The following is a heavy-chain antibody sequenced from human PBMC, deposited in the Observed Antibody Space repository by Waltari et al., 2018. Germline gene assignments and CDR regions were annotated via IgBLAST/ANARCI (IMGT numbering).Heavy chain of an antibody. V-gene: IGHV4-59*12. CDR1: GGSISSYY. D-gene: IGHD6-13*01. CDR3: ARVSRAAAGTFYYYMDV. CDR2: IYYSGST. Sequence: QVQLQESGPGLVKPSETLSLTCTVSGGSISSYYWSWIRQPPGKGLEWIGYIYYSGSTNYNPSLKSRVTISVDTSKNQFSLKLSSVTAADTAVYYCARVSRAAAGTFYYYMDVWGKGTTVTISS. J-gene: IGHJ6*03.